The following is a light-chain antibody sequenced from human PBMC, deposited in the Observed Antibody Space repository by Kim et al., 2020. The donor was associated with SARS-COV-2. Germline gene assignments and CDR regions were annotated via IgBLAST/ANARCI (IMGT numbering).Light chain of an antibody. CDR2: LVS. CDR3: QQGHSFPLT. CDR1: QDVNSR. Sequence: DIQMTQSPSSVSASVGDSVTITCRASQDVNSRLAWYQQKPGKAPKLLVYLVSSLQSGVPSRFSGSGSGTDFTLTISILQPEDFATYYCQQGHSFPLTFGGGTKVDIK. V-gene: IGKV1-12*01. J-gene: IGKJ4*01.